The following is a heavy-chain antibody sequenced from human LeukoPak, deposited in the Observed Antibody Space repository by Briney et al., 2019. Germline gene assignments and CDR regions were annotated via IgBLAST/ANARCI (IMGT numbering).Heavy chain of an antibody. V-gene: IGHV4-59*01. CDR1: GGSISSYY. CDR3: ARVFSSGYINFDY. Sequence: SETLSLTCTVSGGSISSYYWSWIRQPPGKGLEWIGYIYYSGSTNHNPSLKSRVTISVDTSKNQFSLKLSSVTAADTAVYYCARVFSSGYINFDYWGQGTLVTVSS. J-gene: IGHJ4*02. D-gene: IGHD3-22*01. CDR2: IYYSGST.